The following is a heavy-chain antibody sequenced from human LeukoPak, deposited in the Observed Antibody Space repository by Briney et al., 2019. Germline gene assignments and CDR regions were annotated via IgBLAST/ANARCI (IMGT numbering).Heavy chain of an antibody. CDR1: GFTFSSYA. CDR2: ISSNGGST. V-gene: IGHV3-64*01. J-gene: IGHJ6*03. Sequence: PGGSLRLSCAASGFTFSSYAMHWVRQAPGKGLEYVSAISSNGGSTYYANSVKGRFTISRDNSKNTLYLQMGSLRAEDMAVYYCARQGVPAPYYYYMDVWGEGTTVTVSS. CDR3: ARQGVPAPYYYYMDV. D-gene: IGHD3-16*01.